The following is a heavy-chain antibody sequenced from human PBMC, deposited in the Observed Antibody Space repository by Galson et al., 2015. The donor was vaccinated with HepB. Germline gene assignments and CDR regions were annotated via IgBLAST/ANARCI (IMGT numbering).Heavy chain of an antibody. D-gene: IGHD1-1*01. CDR2: IGVNAGST. J-gene: IGHJ4*02. V-gene: IGHV3-23*01. CDR1: GFGFSSYA. Sequence: SLRLSCAASGFGFSSYAMTWVRQAPGKGLECVSAIGVNAGSTDYADSVKGRFTISRDNSKNMLYLQMNNLRAEDTAVYYCAKGTTNTDYWGQGTLVTVSS. CDR3: AKGTTNTDY.